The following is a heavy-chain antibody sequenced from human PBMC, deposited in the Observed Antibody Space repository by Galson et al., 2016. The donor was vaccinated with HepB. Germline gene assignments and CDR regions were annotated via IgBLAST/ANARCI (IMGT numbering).Heavy chain of an antibody. Sequence: SETLSLTCTVSGGYISGYSYYWGWIRQPPGKGLEWIGSIYYSGNTYYNPSLKSRVTISVDTSKNQFSLKLSSVTAADTAVYHCARDTTYYYGLDVWGQGTPVTVSS. CDR2: IYYSGNT. D-gene: IGHD1-14*01. J-gene: IGHJ6*02. V-gene: IGHV4-39*07. CDR1: GGYISGYSYY. CDR3: ARDTTYYYGLDV.